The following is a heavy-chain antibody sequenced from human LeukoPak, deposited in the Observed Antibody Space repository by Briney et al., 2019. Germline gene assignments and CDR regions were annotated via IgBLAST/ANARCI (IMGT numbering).Heavy chain of an antibody. J-gene: IGHJ4*02. CDR3: AKDRYIGAYRMPTAFDL. CDR2: ISHDGSNK. V-gene: IGHV3-30*18. CDR1: GFIFSNYG. D-gene: IGHD2-15*01. Sequence: AGGSLRLSCAASGFIFSNYGMHWVRQAPGKGLQWVAVISHDGSNKYYADSVKGQFTISRDNSQDTLYLQMNSLRAEDTAVYSCAKDRYIGAYRMPTAFDLWGQGTLVTVSS.